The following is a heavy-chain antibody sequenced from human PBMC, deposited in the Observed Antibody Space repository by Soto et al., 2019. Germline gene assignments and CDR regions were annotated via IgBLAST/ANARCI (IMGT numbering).Heavy chain of an antibody. CDR2: IHFDGSTT. V-gene: IGHV3-74*01. Sequence: EVQLVESGGGLVQPGGSLRLSCAASGFTFSSYWMHWVRQVPGKGLVWVSRIHFDGSTTHYADSVKGRFTISRDNAKNTLSLQMNSLRAEDTAVYYCARDAYISGYHQFDSWGQGTLVTVSS. D-gene: IGHD6-19*01. CDR3: ARDAYISGYHQFDS. CDR1: GFTFSSYW. J-gene: IGHJ4*02.